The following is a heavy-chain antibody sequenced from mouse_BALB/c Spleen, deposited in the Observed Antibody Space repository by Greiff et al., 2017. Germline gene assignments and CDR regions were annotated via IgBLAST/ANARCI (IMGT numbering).Heavy chain of an antibody. V-gene: IGHV5-9-4*01. CDR1: GFTFSSYA. Sequence: EVQLVESGGGLVKPGGSLKLSCAASGFTFSSYAMSWVRQSPEKRLEWVAEISSGGSYTYYPDTVTGRFTISRDNAKNTLYLEMSSLRSEDTAMYYCAREGTGFAYWGQGTLVTVSA. CDR3: AREGTGFAY. J-gene: IGHJ3*01. D-gene: IGHD3-3*01. CDR2: ISSGGSYT.